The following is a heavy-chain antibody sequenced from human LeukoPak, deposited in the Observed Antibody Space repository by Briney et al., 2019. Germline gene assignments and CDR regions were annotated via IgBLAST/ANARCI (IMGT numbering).Heavy chain of an antibody. Sequence: AASVKVSCKASGYTFTGYYMHWVRQAPGQGLEWMGCINPNSGGTYYAQKFQGRVTMTRNTSISTAYMELSSLRSEDTAVYYCATGYYYDSSGYYYVGPKGYYMDVWGKGTTVTISS. CDR2: INPNSGGT. D-gene: IGHD3-22*01. CDR1: GYTFTGYY. V-gene: IGHV1-2*02. J-gene: IGHJ6*03. CDR3: ATGYYYDSSGYYYVGPKGYYMDV.